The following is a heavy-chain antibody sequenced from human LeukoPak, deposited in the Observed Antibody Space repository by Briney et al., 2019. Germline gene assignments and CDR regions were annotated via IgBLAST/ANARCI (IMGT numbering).Heavy chain of an antibody. D-gene: IGHD3-9*01. V-gene: IGHV1-69*06. J-gene: IGHJ4*02. CDR1: GGAFSSYA. CDR2: IIPIFGTA. Sequence: GASVKVSCKASGGAFSSYAISWVRQAPGQGLEWMGGIIPIFGTANYAQKFQGRVTITADKSTSTAYMELSSLRSEDTAVYYCARGESYDILIGYYSWGQGTLVTVSS. CDR3: ARGESYDILIGYYS.